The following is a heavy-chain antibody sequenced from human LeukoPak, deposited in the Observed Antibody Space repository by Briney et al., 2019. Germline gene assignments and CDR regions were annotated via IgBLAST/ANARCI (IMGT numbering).Heavy chain of an antibody. D-gene: IGHD3-22*01. V-gene: IGHV3-30*18. J-gene: IGHJ4*02. CDR3: ANTADYYDSSGYPD. CDR2: ISYDGSNK. Sequence: GRSLRLSCAASGFTFSSYGMHWVRQAPGKGLEWVAVISYDGSNKYYADSVKGRFTISRDNSKNTLYLQMNSLRAEDTAVYYCANTADYYDSSGYPDWGQGTLVTVSS. CDR1: GFTFSSYG.